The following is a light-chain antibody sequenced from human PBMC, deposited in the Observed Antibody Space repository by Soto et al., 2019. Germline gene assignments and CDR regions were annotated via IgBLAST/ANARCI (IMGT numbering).Light chain of an antibody. CDR3: AAWDNSLNGFV. CDR2: TTD. CDR1: SANIGHNS. Sequence: QSVLTQPPSASGAPGQRVTISCSGSSANIGHNSVNWYQQLPGAAPKLLISTTDQRPSGVPDRFSGSRSGTSGSLAISELRSEDDADYYCAAWDNSLNGFVFGTGTKLTVL. J-gene: IGLJ1*01. V-gene: IGLV1-44*01.